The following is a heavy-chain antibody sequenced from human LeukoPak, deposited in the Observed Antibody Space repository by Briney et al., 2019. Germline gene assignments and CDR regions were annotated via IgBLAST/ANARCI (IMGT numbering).Heavy chain of an antibody. J-gene: IGHJ4*02. D-gene: IGHD4-11*01. Sequence: ASVKVSCKTSGYSFILYGISWVRQAPGQGPEWMGWISTSTGDTKYTQKFQGRVTLTTDTSTSTAYMELSSLRSDDTAVYYCARDDNYGIFVNVDYWGQGALVTVSS. CDR1: GYSFILYG. V-gene: IGHV1-18*01. CDR2: ISTSTGDT. CDR3: ARDDNYGIFVNVDY.